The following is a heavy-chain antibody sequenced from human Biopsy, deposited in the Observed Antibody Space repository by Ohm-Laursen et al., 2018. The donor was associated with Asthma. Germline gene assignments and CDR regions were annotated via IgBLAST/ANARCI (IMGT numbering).Heavy chain of an antibody. CDR2: HDHEEGGT. D-gene: IGHD4-17*01. J-gene: IGHJ4*02. V-gene: IGHV1-24*01. CDR3: ASDFPKDYVRYNFQF. CDR1: GYSLTDLS. Sequence: ASSVKVSCKPSGYSLTDLSMHWVRQAPGQGLEWMGGHDHEEGGTVNARRFQGRVTMTEDTSTDTAYMELSSLSSDDTAVYYCASDFPKDYVRYNFQFWGQGTLVTVSS.